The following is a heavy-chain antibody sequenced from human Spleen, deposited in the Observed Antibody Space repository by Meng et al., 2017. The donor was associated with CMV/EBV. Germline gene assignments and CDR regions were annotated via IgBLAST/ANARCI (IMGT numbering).Heavy chain of an antibody. Sequence: GESLKISCAASGFTFSNYAIHWVRQAPGKGLEWVAVISYDGTNKYYADSVKGRFTISRDDSKNTLYLQMNSLRAEDTAVYYCARGGGYGDYGGYFDYWGQGTLVTSPQ. J-gene: IGHJ4*02. CDR2: ISYDGTNK. CDR3: ARGGGYGDYGGYFDY. CDR1: GFTFSNYA. V-gene: IGHV3-30-3*01. D-gene: IGHD4-17*01.